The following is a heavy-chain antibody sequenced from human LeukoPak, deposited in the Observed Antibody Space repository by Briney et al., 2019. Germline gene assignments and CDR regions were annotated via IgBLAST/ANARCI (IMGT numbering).Heavy chain of an antibody. D-gene: IGHD3-9*01. Sequence: PSETLSLTCTVSGGSISSSSYYWGWIRQPPGKGLEWIGRMCYRGSTYYHPALKSRVTISVDTPKNQFSLKLSSVTAADPAVYSCARHQRYFDWSTHAFDIWGQRTMVTVSS. J-gene: IGHJ3*02. CDR3: ARHQRYFDWSTHAFDI. CDR1: GGSISSSSYY. V-gene: IGHV4-39*01. CDR2: MCYRGST.